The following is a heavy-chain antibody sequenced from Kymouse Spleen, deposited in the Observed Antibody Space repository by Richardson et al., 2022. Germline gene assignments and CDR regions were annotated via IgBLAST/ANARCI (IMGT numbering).Heavy chain of an antibody. CDR3: TTDPLHYYGSGSYYPFDY. Sequence: EVQLVESGGGLVKPGGSLRLSCAASGFTFSNAWMSWVRQAPGKGLEWVGRIKSKTDGGTTDYAAPVKGRFTISRDDSKNTLYLQMNSLKTEDTAVYYCTTDPLHYYGSGSYYPFDYWGQGTLVTVSS. CDR2: IKSKTDGGTT. J-gene: IGHJ4*02. D-gene: IGHD3-10*01. V-gene: IGHV3-15*01. CDR1: GFTFSNAW.